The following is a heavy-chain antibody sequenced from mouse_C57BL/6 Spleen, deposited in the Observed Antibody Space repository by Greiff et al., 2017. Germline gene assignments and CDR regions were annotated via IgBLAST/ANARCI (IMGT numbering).Heavy chain of an antibody. CDR3: ERGVYYGNPWFAY. CDR1: GYSITSGYY. Sequence: VQLKQSGPGLVKPSQSLSLTCSVTGYSITSGYYWNWIRQFPGNKLEWMGYISYDGSNNYNPSLKNRISITRDTSKNQFFLKLNSLTTEDTATYYFERGVYYGNPWFAYWGQGTLVTVSA. V-gene: IGHV3-6*01. J-gene: IGHJ3*01. D-gene: IGHD2-1*01. CDR2: ISYDGSN.